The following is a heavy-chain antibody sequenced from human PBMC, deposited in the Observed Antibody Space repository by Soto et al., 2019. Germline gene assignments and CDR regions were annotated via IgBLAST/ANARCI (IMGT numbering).Heavy chain of an antibody. D-gene: IGHD3-10*01. Sequence: GASGKVSCEASGYTFTGYAMHLVRQAPGQKLEWMGWINAGNGNTKYSQKFQGRVTITRDTSASTAYMELSSLRSEDTAVYYCARTDYYYLDYWGQGTLVTVSS. CDR3: ARTDYYYLDY. CDR1: GYTFTGYA. J-gene: IGHJ4*02. V-gene: IGHV1-3*01. CDR2: INAGNGNT.